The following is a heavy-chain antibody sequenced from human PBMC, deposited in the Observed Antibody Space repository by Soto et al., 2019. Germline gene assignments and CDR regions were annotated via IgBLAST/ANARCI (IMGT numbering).Heavy chain of an antibody. J-gene: IGHJ4*02. V-gene: IGHV5-10-1*01. CDR3: ARELDSGYDY. Sequence: GESLKISCKGSGYTFTSYWITWVRQMPGKGLEWMGRIDPSDSYTNYSPSFQGHVTISADKSTSTAYLQWSSLKASDTAVYYCARELDSGYDYWGQGALVTVSS. CDR1: GYTFTSYW. D-gene: IGHD5-12*01. CDR2: IDPSDSYT.